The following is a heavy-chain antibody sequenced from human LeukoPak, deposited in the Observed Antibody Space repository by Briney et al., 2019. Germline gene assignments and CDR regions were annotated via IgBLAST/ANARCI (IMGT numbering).Heavy chain of an antibody. D-gene: IGHD6-6*01. Sequence: GEPLQISCQGSGYSFTSYWIGWVRQLPGKGLEWMGIIYPGDSDTRYSPSFQGQVTISADKSISTAYLQWSSLKASDTAMYYCARRVGSSSSSHQFDPWGQGTLVTVSS. CDR3: ARRVGSSSSSHQFDP. CDR1: GYSFTSYW. V-gene: IGHV5-51*01. CDR2: IYPGDSDT. J-gene: IGHJ5*02.